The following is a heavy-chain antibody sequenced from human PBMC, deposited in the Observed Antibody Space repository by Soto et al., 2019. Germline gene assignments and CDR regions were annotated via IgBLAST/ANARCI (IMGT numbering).Heavy chain of an antibody. V-gene: IGHV4-34*01. Sequence: PSETLSLTCAVYGGSFSGYYWGWIGQPPGKVLEWIGEINHSGSTNYNPSLKSRVTISVDTSKNQFSLKLSSVTAADTAVYYCARERTGTTEYGMDVWGQGTTVT. CDR1: GGSFSGYY. CDR2: INHSGST. D-gene: IGHD1-7*01. CDR3: ARERTGTTEYGMDV. J-gene: IGHJ6*02.